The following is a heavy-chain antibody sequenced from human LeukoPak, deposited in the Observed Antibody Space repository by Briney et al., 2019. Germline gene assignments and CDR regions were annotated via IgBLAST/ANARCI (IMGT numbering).Heavy chain of an antibody. CDR1: GGSISSYY. CDR2: IYNSGST. V-gene: IGHV4-4*08. CDR3: ARRDLKDWYFDL. Sequence: SETLSLTCTVSGGSISSYYWSWIRQPPGKGLECIGYIYNSGSTNYNPSLKSRVTISVDTSKNQFSLKVSSVTAADTAVYYCARRDLKDWYFDLWGRGTLVTVSS. J-gene: IGHJ2*01.